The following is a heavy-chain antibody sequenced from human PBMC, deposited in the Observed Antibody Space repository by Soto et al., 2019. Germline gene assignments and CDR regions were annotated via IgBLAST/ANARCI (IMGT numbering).Heavy chain of an antibody. CDR1: GFSLTTDGRG. D-gene: IGHD1-7*01. CDR2: IYWDADK. V-gene: IGHV2-5*02. Sequence: SGPTLVNPTQTLTLTSTFSGFSLTTDGRGVGCIRQPPGKALEWLALIYWDADKRYRPSLESRLTITKNAFRNQVFLALTNMETADKGTYFCARHNRAASGTCYYFDYWGEGTLV. CDR3: ARHNRAASGTCYYFDY. J-gene: IGHJ4*02.